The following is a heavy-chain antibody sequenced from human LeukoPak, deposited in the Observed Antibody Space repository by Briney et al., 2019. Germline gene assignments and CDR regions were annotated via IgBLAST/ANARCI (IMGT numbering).Heavy chain of an antibody. Sequence: GGSLRLSCAASGFTFTDYWMSWVRQAPGKGLEWVSYISSSGSTIYYADSVKGRFTISRDNAKNSLYLQMNSLRAEDTAVYYCARERYSGSYSFDYWGQGTLVTVSS. CDR3: ARERYSGSYSFDY. V-gene: IGHV3-11*04. CDR1: GFTFTDYW. CDR2: ISSSGSTI. J-gene: IGHJ4*02. D-gene: IGHD1-26*01.